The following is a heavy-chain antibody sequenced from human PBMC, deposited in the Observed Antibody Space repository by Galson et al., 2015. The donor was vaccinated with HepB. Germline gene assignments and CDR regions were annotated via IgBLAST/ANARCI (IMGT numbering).Heavy chain of an antibody. V-gene: IGHV3-11*01. D-gene: IGHD5-24*01. J-gene: IGHJ4*02. CDR2: IRGSGSDI. Sequence: SLRLSCAASGFTFIDYYMSWVRQAPGKGLEWVSYIRGSGSDIAYADSVKGRFTISRDNAKNSLYLQMNSLRVEDTAVYYCVKTGGRNGGCCWGQGTLVAVSS. CDR1: GFTFIDYY. CDR3: VKTGGRNGGCC.